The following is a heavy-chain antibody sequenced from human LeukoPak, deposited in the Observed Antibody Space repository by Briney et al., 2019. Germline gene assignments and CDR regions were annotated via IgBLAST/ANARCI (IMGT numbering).Heavy chain of an antibody. CDR2: ISDSGDIT. CDR1: GFTFSNYA. D-gene: IGHD3-10*01. CDR3: TKKITMVRGTNYGMDV. Sequence: GGSLRLSCAASGFTFSNYALNWVRQAPGKGLEWVSIISDSGDITDYADSVKGRFTISRDNSKIMLYLQMNSLRAEDTAVYFCTKKITMVRGTNYGMDVWGQGTTVTVSS. J-gene: IGHJ6*02. V-gene: IGHV3-23*01.